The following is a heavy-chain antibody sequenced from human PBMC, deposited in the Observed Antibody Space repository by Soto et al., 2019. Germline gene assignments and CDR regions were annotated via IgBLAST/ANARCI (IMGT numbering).Heavy chain of an antibody. Sequence: PSETLSLTCTVSGGSISSGGYYWSWIRQHPGKGLEWIGYIYYSGSTYYNPSLKSRVTISVDTSKNQFSLKLSSVTAADTAVYYCARDAPYGIDYWGQGTLVTVYS. D-gene: IGHD3-16*01. CDR3: ARDAPYGIDY. CDR1: GGSISSGGYY. J-gene: IGHJ4*02. CDR2: IYYSGST. V-gene: IGHV4-31*03.